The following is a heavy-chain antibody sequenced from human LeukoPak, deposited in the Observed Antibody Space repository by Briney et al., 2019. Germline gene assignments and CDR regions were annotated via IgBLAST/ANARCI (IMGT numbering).Heavy chain of an antibody. CDR2: INHSGST. V-gene: IGHV4-34*01. CDR1: GGSFSGYY. J-gene: IGHJ4*02. Sequence: SETLSLTCAVYGGSFSGYYWSWIRQPPGKGLEWIGEINHSGSTNYNPSLKSRVTISVDTSKNQFSLKLSSVTAADTAVYYCASRYFDWLSYFDYWGQGTLVTVSS. CDR3: ASRYFDWLSYFDY. D-gene: IGHD3-9*01.